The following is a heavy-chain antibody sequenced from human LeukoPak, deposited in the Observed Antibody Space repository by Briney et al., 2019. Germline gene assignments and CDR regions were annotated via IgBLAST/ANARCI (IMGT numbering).Heavy chain of an antibody. CDR3: ARWGFSYGSDY. J-gene: IGHJ4*02. V-gene: IGHV3-21*01. CDR1: GFTFNTYS. CDR2: ISGSRTYI. Sequence: GGSLRLSCAASGFTFNTYSINWVRQAPGKGLEWVSSISGSRTYIFHADSVKGRFTISRDNAKNSLYLQMNSLRAEDTAVYYCARWGFSYGSDYWGQGTLVTVSS. D-gene: IGHD5-18*01.